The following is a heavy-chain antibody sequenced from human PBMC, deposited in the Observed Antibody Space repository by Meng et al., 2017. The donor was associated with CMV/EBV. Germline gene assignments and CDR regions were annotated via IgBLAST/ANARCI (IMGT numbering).Heavy chain of an antibody. D-gene: IGHD3-3*01. CDR3: ARDLYTIFGVTQGAFDI. Sequence: SETLSLTCTVSGGSVSSGSYYWSWIRQPPGKGLEWIGYIYYSGSTNYNPSLKSRVTISVDTSKNQFSLKLSSVTAADTAVYYCARDLYTIFGVTQGAFDIWGQGTMVTVSS. CDR1: GGSVSSGSYY. CDR2: IYYSGST. V-gene: IGHV4-61*01. J-gene: IGHJ3*02.